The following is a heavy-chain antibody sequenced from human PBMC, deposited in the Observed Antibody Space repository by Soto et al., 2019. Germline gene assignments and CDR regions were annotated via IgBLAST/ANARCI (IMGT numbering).Heavy chain of an antibody. J-gene: IGHJ3*02. CDR3: ARTGEIHSAFDI. Sequence: SLRLSCGASGFTFSSYSMNWVRQAPGKGLEWVSSISSRSAYIFYADSVKGRFIISRDNAKNSLYLQMNSLRAEDTAVYYCARTGEIHSAFDIWGQGTMVTVSS. V-gene: IGHV3-21*01. CDR1: GFTFSSYS. D-gene: IGHD3-10*01. CDR2: ISSRSAYI.